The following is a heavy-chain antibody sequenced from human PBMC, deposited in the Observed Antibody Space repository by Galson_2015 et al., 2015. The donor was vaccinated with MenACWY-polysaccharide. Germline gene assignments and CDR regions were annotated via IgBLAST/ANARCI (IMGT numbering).Heavy chain of an antibody. CDR2: ISAGNGRT. Sequence: SVKASCKASGYIFTNYAMHWARQAPGQSFEWMGWISAGNGRTEYSQKFQGRVTITRDTSASTAYMEVSSLRSEDTAVYYCARDSENLDYWGQGTLVTGSS. CDR1: GYIFTNYA. V-gene: IGHV1-3*01. CDR3: ARDSENLDY. J-gene: IGHJ4*02. D-gene: IGHD6-19*01.